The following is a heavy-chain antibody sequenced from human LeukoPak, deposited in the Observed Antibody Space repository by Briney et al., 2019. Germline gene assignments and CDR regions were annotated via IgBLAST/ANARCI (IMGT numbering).Heavy chain of an antibody. V-gene: IGHV3-33*01. CDR3: AREGEGYYDAFDI. Sequence: PGGSLRLSCTASGFTFSNYGMHWVRQAPGKGLEWVAIIWFDGSNRYYADSVKDRFTISRDNSKNTLYLQMNSLRAEDAAVYYCAREGEGYYDAFDIWGQGTMVTVSS. D-gene: IGHD3-16*01. J-gene: IGHJ3*02. CDR2: IWFDGSNR. CDR1: GFTFSNYG.